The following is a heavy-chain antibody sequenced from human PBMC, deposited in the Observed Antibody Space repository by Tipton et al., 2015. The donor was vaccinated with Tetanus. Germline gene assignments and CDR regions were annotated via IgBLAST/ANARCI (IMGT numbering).Heavy chain of an antibody. D-gene: IGHD1-7*01. CDR1: GDSISTSTYY. CDR2: TYHSGST. V-gene: IGHV4-39*01. Sequence: TLSLTCIVSGDSISTSTYYWGWIRQSPGKGLEWIGSTYHSGSTYYNPSLKSRVTISVDTSGNQFSQSLSSVTAAGTAVYYCARPHTLGNYLYWGRGTLVTVSS. CDR3: ARPHTLGNYLY. J-gene: IGHJ4*02.